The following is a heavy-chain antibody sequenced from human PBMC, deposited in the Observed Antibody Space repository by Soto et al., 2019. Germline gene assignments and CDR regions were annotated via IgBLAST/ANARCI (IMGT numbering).Heavy chain of an antibody. CDR1: GGTFSSYA. V-gene: IGHV1-69*05. CDR2: IIPICGTA. D-gene: IGHD3-22*01. J-gene: IGHJ4*02. Sequence: ASVKVSCKASGGTFSSYAISWVRQAPGQGLEWMGGIIPICGTANYAQKFQGRVTMTRDESISTAYMELSSLRSDDTAVYYCARAAPIYDSSGYYPSTPDYWGQGTLVTVSS. CDR3: ARAAPIYDSSGYYPSTPDY.